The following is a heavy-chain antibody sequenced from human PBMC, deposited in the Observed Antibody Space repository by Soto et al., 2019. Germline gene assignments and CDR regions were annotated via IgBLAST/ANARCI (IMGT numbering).Heavy chain of an antibody. Sequence: PSETLSLTCTVSGGSIRNYYWNWIRQSPGKGLEWIGYIYSSGSTHYNPSLQNRVTISIDTSKNQVSLKVNSVTAADTAVYYCARDHPHSYGVYYFDYWGQGTPVTVS. CDR1: GGSIRNYY. V-gene: IGHV4-59*01. J-gene: IGHJ4*02. CDR3: ARDHPHSYGVYYFDY. D-gene: IGHD5-18*01. CDR2: IYSSGST.